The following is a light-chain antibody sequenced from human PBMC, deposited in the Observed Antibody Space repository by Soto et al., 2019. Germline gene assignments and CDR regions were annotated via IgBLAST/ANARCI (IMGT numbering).Light chain of an antibody. CDR1: SSDVGDYNY. CDR2: AVN. Sequence: QSALTQPRSVSGSPGQSVTISCTGTSSDVGDYNYVSWYQQHPGKAPKLLIYAVNMRPSGVPDRFSGSKSGNTASLTISGLQAEDEGDYSCCSYAGSYTWVFGGGIKLTVL. V-gene: IGLV2-11*01. CDR3: CSYAGSYTWV. J-gene: IGLJ3*02.